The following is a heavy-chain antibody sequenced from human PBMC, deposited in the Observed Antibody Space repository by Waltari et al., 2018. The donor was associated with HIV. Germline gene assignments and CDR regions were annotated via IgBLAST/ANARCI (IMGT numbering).Heavy chain of an antibody. CDR2: ISGSDGNT. Sequence: EVQLVESGGGLVQPGGSLRLSCAASGFALRSYVMSWVRQAPGKGLEWVSTISGSDGNTYYPDSVQGRFTISRDNSKNTLFLQLNSLRAEDTAVYYGAILIAAAGDFDYWGQGTLVTVSS. V-gene: IGHV3-23*04. D-gene: IGHD6-13*01. J-gene: IGHJ4*02. CDR3: AILIAAAGDFDY. CDR1: GFALRSYV.